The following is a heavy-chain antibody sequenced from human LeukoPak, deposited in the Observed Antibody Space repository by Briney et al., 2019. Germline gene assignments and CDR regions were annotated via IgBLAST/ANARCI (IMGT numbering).Heavy chain of an antibody. Sequence: GASVKVSCKASGYPFTSYNVNWVLQATGQGLEWMGWMNTNSGNTGYSQNFQGRVTMTRDTSISTAYMELSSVMSEDTAVYYCARGLPKAVFGMVIEDWGQGTLVTVSS. J-gene: IGHJ1*01. D-gene: IGHD3-3*01. CDR1: GYPFTSYN. CDR2: MNTNSGNT. CDR3: ARGLPKAVFGMVIED. V-gene: IGHV1-8*01.